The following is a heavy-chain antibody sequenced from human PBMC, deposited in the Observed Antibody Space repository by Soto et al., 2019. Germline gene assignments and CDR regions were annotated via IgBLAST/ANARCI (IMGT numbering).Heavy chain of an antibody. CDR1: GFTFSGYW. CDR3: ASHFAGNRDY. V-gene: IGHV3-74*01. D-gene: IGHD3-3*02. CDR2: INSDGSST. Sequence: EVQLVESGGGLVQPGGSLRLSCAASGFTFSGYWMHWVRQAPGKGLVWVSRINSDGSSTYYADSVKGRFTISRDNAKNTLNLQMNSLRAEDTAVYYCASHFAGNRDYWGQGTLVTVSS. J-gene: IGHJ4*02.